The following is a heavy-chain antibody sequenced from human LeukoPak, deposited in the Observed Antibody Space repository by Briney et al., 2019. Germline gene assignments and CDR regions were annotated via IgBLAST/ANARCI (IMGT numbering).Heavy chain of an antibody. CDR3: AKAVFPGGATSRGIDY. J-gene: IGHJ4*02. D-gene: IGHD1-26*01. CDR1: GFTFSSYA. Sequence: QPGGSLRLSCAASGFTFSSYAMSWVRQAPGKGLEWVSAISGSGGSTYYADSVKGRFTISRDNSKNTLYLQMNSLRAEDTAVCYCAKAVFPGGATSRGIDYWGQGTLVTVSS. CDR2: ISGSGGST. V-gene: IGHV3-23*01.